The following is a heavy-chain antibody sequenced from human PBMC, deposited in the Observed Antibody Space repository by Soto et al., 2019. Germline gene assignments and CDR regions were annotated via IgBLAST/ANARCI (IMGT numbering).Heavy chain of an antibody. J-gene: IGHJ4*02. Sequence: QVQLVESGGGVVQPGRSLRLSCAASGFTFSSYAMHWVRQAPGKGLEWVAVISYDGSNKYYADSVKGRFTISRDNSKNTLYLQKNSLRAEDTAVYYCARDDDYDSSGYSSFDYWGQGTLVTVSS. CDR1: GFTFSSYA. V-gene: IGHV3-30-3*01. D-gene: IGHD3-22*01. CDR3: ARDDDYDSSGYSSFDY. CDR2: ISYDGSNK.